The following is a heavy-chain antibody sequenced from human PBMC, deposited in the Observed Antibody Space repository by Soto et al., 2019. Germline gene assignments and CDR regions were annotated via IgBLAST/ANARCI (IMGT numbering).Heavy chain of an antibody. CDR2: IYYSGST. J-gene: IGHJ6*02. V-gene: IGHV4-61*08. CDR3: ARDVIGYCTSTSCSMNGMDV. D-gene: IGHD2-2*01. Sequence: SETLSLTCTISGVPVSSGGYYYSWIRQPPGKGLEWMGKIYYSGSTNYNPSLKSRVTISVDTSKNQFSLKLSSVTAADTAMYYCARDVIGYCTSTSCSMNGMDVWGQGTTVTVSS. CDR1: GVPVSSGGYY.